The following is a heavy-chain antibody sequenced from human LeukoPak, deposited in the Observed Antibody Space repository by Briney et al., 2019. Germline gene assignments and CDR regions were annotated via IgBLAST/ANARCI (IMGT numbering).Heavy chain of an antibody. D-gene: IGHD2-2*01. V-gene: IGHV3-30-3*01. CDR3: ARDLGSGGYCSSTSCYGFDY. CDR1: GFTFSSYA. CDR2: ISYDGSNK. J-gene: IGHJ4*02. Sequence: GGSLRLSCAASGFTFSSYAMHWVRQAPGKGLEWVAVISYDGSNKYYADSVKGRFTISRDNSKNTLYLQMNSLRAEDTAVYYCARDLGSGGYCSSTSCYGFDYWGQGTLVTVSS.